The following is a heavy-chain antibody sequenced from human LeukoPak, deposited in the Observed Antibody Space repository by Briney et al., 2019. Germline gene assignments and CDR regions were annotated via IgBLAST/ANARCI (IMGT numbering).Heavy chain of an antibody. CDR1: GGSISSYY. V-gene: IGHV4-59*08. J-gene: IGHJ4*02. CDR2: IHNSGST. Sequence: NTSETLSLTCTVSGGSISSYYWSWIRQPPGKGLEWIGYIHNSGSTNYNPSLKGRVTISVDTSKNQFSLKVSSVTAADTAVYYCARASYSSSWYAVDNWGQGTLVTVSS. D-gene: IGHD6-13*01. CDR3: ARASYSSSWYAVDN.